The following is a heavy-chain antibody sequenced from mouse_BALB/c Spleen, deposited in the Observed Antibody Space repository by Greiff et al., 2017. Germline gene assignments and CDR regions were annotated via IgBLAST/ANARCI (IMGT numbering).Heavy chain of an antibody. CDR1: GYTFTSYW. CDR2: INPSTGYT. Sequence: QVQLQQSGAELAKPGASVKMSCKASGYTFTSYWMHWVKQRPGQGLEWIGYINPSTGYTEYNQKFKDKATLTADKSSSTAYMQLSSLTSEDSAVYYCARGGSTMMTRAWFAYWGQGTLVTVSA. J-gene: IGHJ3*01. CDR3: ARGGSTMMTRAWFAY. D-gene: IGHD2-4*01. V-gene: IGHV1-7*01.